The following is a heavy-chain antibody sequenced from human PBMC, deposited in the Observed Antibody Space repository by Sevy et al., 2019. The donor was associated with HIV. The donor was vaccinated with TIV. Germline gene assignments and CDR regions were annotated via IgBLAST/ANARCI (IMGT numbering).Heavy chain of an antibody. D-gene: IGHD5-12*01. Sequence: SETLSLTCTVSDGSISSGGYYWSWIRQHPGKGLEWIGYIYYSGSTYYNPSLKSPVTISVDTSTNQFALKLSSVTAADTAVYYWARESLSVATGYWGQRTLVTVSS. CDR3: ARESLSVATGY. CDR1: DGSISSGGYY. V-gene: IGHV4-31*01. J-gene: IGHJ4*02. CDR2: IYYSGST.